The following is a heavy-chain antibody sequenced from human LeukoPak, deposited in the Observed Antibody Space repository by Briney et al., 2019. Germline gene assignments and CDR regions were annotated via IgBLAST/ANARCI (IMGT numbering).Heavy chain of an antibody. J-gene: IGHJ6*03. CDR2: IYYSGST. V-gene: IGHV4-39*07. D-gene: IGHD3-10*01. CDR3: AREGSDYYGSGSYYRSYYYYMDV. Sequence: SETLSLTCAVSGGSISSNSYYWGWIRQPPGKGLEWIGSIYYSGSTYYNPSLKSRVTISVDTSKNQFSLKLSSVTAADTAVYYCAREGSDYYGSGSYYRSYYYYMDVWGKGTTVTISS. CDR1: GGSISSNSYY.